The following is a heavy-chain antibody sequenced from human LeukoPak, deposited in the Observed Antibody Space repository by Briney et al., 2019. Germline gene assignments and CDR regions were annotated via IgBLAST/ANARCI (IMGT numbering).Heavy chain of an antibody. CDR2: IWPDGTIQ. Sequence: GRSLRLSCAASGFIFSYYGMHWVSQAPGKGLEWLAVIWPDGTIQYYADPVKGRFTISKDNSKNTLYLQLTGLRADDSAVYYCARHNHDWGWDFWGQGAQVTVSS. CDR3: ARHNHDWGWDF. J-gene: IGHJ4*02. V-gene: IGHV3-33*01. D-gene: IGHD2-8*02. CDR1: GFIFSYYG.